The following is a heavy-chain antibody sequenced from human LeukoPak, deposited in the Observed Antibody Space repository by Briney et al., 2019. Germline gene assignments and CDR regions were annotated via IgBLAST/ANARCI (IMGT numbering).Heavy chain of an antibody. Sequence: GGSLRLSCAASGFTFSSHWMHWVRQAPGKGLVWVSRINSDESSISYADSVKGRFTISRDNAKNTLYLQMNSLRAEDTAVYYCVREFSGSYYFDSWGQGALVTVSS. CDR1: GFTFSSHW. D-gene: IGHD1-26*01. CDR2: INSDESSI. J-gene: IGHJ4*02. CDR3: VREFSGSYYFDS. V-gene: IGHV3-74*01.